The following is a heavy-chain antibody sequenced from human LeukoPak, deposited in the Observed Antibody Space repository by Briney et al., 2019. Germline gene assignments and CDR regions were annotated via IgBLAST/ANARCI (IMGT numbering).Heavy chain of an antibody. D-gene: IGHD4-17*01. CDR3: ARGGFSKVTTLRNGFNL. CDR2: VNPNSGAT. V-gene: IGHV1-2*04. CDR1: GYTFNDYY. J-gene: IGHJ3*01. Sequence: ASVKVSCKASGYTFNDYYMHWVRQAPGHRLEWMGWVNPNSGATNYAQKFQDWVTITWDTSISTAYMALTRLKSDDTAVYYRARGGFSKVTTLRNGFNLWGQGTPVTVSS.